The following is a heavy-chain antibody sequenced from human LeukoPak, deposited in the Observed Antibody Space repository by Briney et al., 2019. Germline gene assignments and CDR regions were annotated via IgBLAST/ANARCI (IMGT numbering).Heavy chain of an antibody. CDR1: GYTFTSYG. CDR3: ARVQNYAAMDSRSYYYYYYMDV. Sequence: ASVTVSCKASGYTFTSYGISWVRQAPGQGLEWMGWISAYNGNTNYAQKLQGRVTMTTDTSTSTAYMELRSLRSDDTAVYYCARVQNYAAMDSRSYYYYYYMDVWGKGTTVTVSS. D-gene: IGHD1-7*01. CDR2: ISAYNGNT. V-gene: IGHV1-18*01. J-gene: IGHJ6*03.